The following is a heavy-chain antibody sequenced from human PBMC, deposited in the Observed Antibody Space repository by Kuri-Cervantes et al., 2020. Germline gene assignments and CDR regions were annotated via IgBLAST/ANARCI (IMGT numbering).Heavy chain of an antibody. CDR2: VFHSGST. J-gene: IGHJ3*02. Sequence: SETLSLTCTVSGDSISNNNWWNWVRQSPEKGLEWIGRVFHSGSTNYNPSLKSRLTISLDKSKNQFSLTLHSVTTADTAVYYCARPNNGDYAFDIWGQGTMVTVSS. V-gene: IGHV4-4*02. CDR3: ARPNNGDYAFDI. CDR1: GDSISNNNW. D-gene: IGHD4-17*01.